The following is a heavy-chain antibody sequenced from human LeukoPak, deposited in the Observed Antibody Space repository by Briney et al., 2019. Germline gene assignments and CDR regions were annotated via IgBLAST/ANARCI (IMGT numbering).Heavy chain of an antibody. V-gene: IGHV2-5*02. D-gene: IGHD6-13*01. CDR3: AHRQGKYSSSWLYNWFDP. Sequence: SGPTLVNPTQTLTLTCTFSGFSLSTSGVGVGWIRQPPGKALEWLALIYWDDDKRYSPSLKSRLTITKDTSKNQVVLTMTNMDPVDTATYYCAHRQGKYSSSWLYNWFDPWGQGTLVTVSS. CDR1: GFSLSTSGVG. CDR2: IYWDDDK. J-gene: IGHJ5*02.